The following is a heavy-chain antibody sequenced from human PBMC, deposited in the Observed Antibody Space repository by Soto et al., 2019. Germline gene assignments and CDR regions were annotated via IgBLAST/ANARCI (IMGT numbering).Heavy chain of an antibody. V-gene: IGHV1-69*12. D-gene: IGHD3-3*02. CDR1: GGTFSTSA. Sequence: QVQVVQSGAEVKKPGSSVKVSCKTSGGTFSTSAISWVRQAPGQGLEWMGGIMPIFRTADYAQKFQGRVTITADESASTAYLELRSLPSEDTAVYYCARDKDRAQLGRNYYYIMDVWGQGTTVTVTS. CDR2: IMPIFRTA. CDR3: ARDKDRAQLGRNYYYIMDV. J-gene: IGHJ6*02.